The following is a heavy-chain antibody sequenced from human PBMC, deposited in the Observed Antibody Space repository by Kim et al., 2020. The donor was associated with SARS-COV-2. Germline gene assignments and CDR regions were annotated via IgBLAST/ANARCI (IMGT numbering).Heavy chain of an antibody. V-gene: IGHV4-61*03. D-gene: IGHD4-17*01. CDR3: ATYGGNSGFDY. CDR2: T. Sequence: TNYSPSLKSRVTISVDTSKNHFSLNPSSVTAADTAVYYCATYGGNSGFDYWGQGTLVTVSS. J-gene: IGHJ4*02.